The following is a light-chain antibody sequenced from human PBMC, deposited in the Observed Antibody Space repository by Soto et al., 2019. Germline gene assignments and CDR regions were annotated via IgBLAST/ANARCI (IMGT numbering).Light chain of an antibody. CDR1: STDVGRYDL. CDR3: CSSASNRRL. V-gene: IGLV2-23*01. CDR2: EGY. J-gene: IGLJ2*01. Sequence: QSVLTQPASVSGSPGQSVTISCTGTSTDVGRYDLVSWFQQHPGKAPKLMIYEGYKRPSGVSNRFSGSKSGNTASLTISGLKADDEAVYYCCSSASNRRLFGGGTKLTVL.